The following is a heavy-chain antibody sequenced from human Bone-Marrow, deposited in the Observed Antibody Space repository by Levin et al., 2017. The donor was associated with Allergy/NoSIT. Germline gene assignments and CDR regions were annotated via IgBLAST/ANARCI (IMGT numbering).Heavy chain of an antibody. V-gene: IGHV4-59*08. Sequence: SQTLSLPCNVSGGSIRSYCWGWIRQPPGKGLEWIGTIYHRGSTNYNPSLKSRVTISIDTSKNQFSLKLTSVTAADTAVYYCTRQAFYYYYMDVWGKGTTVTVSS. CDR2: IYHRGST. J-gene: IGHJ6*03. CDR3: TRQAFYYYYMDV. CDR1: GGSIRSYC.